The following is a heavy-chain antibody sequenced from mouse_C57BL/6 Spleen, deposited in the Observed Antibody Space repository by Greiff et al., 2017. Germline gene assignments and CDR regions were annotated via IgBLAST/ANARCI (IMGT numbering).Heavy chain of an antibody. D-gene: IGHD2-5*01. Sequence: VQLQQPGAELVKPGASVKLSCKASGYTFTSYWMHWVKQRPGRGLEWIGRIDPYSGGTKYNEKFKSKATLTVDKTSSPAYMQLSSLTSEDSAVYYCARSGSNGSNYDMDYWGQGTTLTVSS. J-gene: IGHJ2*01. V-gene: IGHV1-72*01. CDR2: IDPYSGGT. CDR3: ARSGSNGSNYDMDY. CDR1: GYTFTSYW.